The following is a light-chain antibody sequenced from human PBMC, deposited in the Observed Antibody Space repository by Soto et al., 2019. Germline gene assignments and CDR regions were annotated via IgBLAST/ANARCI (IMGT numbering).Light chain of an antibody. J-gene: IGKJ2*01. CDR3: QKYNSAPYP. V-gene: IGKV1-27*01. CDR2: AAS. CDR1: QGISNY. Sequence: DIQMTQSPSSLSASVGDRVTITCRASQGISNYLAWYQQKPGKVPKLLIYAASTLQSGVPSRFSGSGSGTDFTLTISSLQPEDVATYCRQKYNSAPYPFGQATKLEIK.